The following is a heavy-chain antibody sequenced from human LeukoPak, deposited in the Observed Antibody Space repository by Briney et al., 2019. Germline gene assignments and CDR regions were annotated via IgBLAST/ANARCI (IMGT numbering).Heavy chain of an antibody. J-gene: IGHJ4*02. D-gene: IGHD3-22*01. CDR1: GGSISSGGYS. V-gene: IGHV4-30-2*01. CDR2: IYHSGST. Sequence: SETLSLTCAVSGGSISSGGYSWSWIRQPPGKGLEWIRYIYHSGSTYYNPSLKSRVTISVDRSKNQFSLKLSSVTAADTAVYYCARATYHYDSSGPALENWGQGTLVTVSS. CDR3: ARATYHYDSSGPALEN.